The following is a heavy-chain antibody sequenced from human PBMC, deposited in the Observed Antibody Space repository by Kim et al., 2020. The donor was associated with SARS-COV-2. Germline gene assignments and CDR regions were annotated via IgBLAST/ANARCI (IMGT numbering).Heavy chain of an antibody. CDR2: VHHSGRA. CDR3: AKWSTTLNGFEI. D-gene: IGHD2-15*01. Sequence: SETLSLTCSVSGGSIASFYWNWIRQSPGKGLEWIGYVHHSGRAKYSTSLQSRATMSVATSENLVSLNVRSVTAADTAVYFCAKWSTTLNGFEIWGQGTLVTVS. V-gene: IGHV4-4*08. J-gene: IGHJ3*02. CDR1: GGSIASFY.